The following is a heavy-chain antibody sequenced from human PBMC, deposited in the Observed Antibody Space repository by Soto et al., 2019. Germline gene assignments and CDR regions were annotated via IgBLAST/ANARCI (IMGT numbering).Heavy chain of an antibody. D-gene: IGHD2-2*01. Sequence: GASVKVSCKASGGTFSSYTLSWARQAPGKGLEWMGRIIPILGIANYAQKFQGRVTITADKSTSTAYMELSSLRSEDTAVYYCAREKSLNCSSTSCAGPWDYWGQGTVVTVSS. CDR1: GGTFSSYT. J-gene: IGHJ4*02. CDR2: IIPILGIA. CDR3: AREKSLNCSSTSCAGPWDY. V-gene: IGHV1-69*04.